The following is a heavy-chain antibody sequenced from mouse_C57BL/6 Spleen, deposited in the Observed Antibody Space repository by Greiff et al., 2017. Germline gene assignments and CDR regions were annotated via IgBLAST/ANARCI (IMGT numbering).Heavy chain of an antibody. J-gene: IGHJ2*01. D-gene: IGHD1-1*01. Sequence: QVTLKESGPGILQSSQTLSLTCSFSGFSLSTSGMGVSWIRQPSGKGLEWLAHIYWDDDKRYNPSLKSRLTISKGTSINHVFLKITSVDTADTATYYCARTYYFGRVGFDFWGQGTTLTVSS. CDR1: GFSLSTSGMG. CDR2: IYWDDDK. CDR3: ARTYYFGRVGFDF. V-gene: IGHV8-12*01.